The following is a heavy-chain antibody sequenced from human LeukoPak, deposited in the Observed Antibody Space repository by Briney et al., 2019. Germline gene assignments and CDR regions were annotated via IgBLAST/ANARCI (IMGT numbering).Heavy chain of an antibody. CDR3: ARIGGDRHPIEY. Sequence: GGSLRLSCAASEFTFSSYAMSWVRQAPGKGLEWVAVIWYDGTNKYYADSVKGRFTISRDNSKNTLYLQMNSLRAEDTAVYYCARIGGDRHPIEYWGQGTLVTVSS. CDR2: IWYDGTNK. CDR1: EFTFSSYA. V-gene: IGHV3-33*08. D-gene: IGHD2-21*02. J-gene: IGHJ4*02.